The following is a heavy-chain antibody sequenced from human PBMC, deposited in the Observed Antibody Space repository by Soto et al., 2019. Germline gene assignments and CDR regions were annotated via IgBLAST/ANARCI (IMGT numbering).Heavy chain of an antibody. CDR2: ISGSGGNT. CDR1: GVTFSSYA. D-gene: IGHD1-26*01. V-gene: IGHV3-23*01. CDR3: AKGQVELLAERDWFDP. J-gene: IGHJ5*02. Sequence: EVQLLESGGGLVQPGGSLRLSCAASGVTFSSYAMSWVRQAPGKGLEWVSVISGSGGNTYYADSVKGRFTISRDKSKNTLYLQMNSLRAEDTAVYYCAKGQVELLAERDWFDPCGQGTLVTVSS.